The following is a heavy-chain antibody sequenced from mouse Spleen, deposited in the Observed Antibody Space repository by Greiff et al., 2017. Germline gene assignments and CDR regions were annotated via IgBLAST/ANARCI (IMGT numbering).Heavy chain of an antibody. CDR2: IDPSDSYT. D-gene: IGHD4-1*01. CDR3: ANKLNWYFDV. CDR1: GYTFTSYW. V-gene: IGHV1-69*01. Sequence: QVQLQQPGAELVMPGASVKLSCKASGYTFTSYWMHWVKQRPGQGLEWIGEIDPSDSYTNYNQKFKGKATLTVDKSSSTAYMQLSSLTSEDSAVYYCANKLNWYFDVWGTGTTVTVSS. J-gene: IGHJ1*03.